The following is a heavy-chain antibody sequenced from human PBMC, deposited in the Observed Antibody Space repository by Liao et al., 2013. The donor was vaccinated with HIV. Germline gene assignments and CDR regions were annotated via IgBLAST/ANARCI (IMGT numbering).Heavy chain of an antibody. CDR1: GGSFSGYY. Sequence: QVQLQQWGAGLLKPSETLSLTCAVYGGSFSGYYWTWIRQPAGKGLEWIGHIYTGMSTTGTTNYNPSLKSRVSISADTSSNHVSLKLTSVTAADTAVYYCARVQWXPAPNWYSDLWGHGTLVIVSS. CDR2: IYTGMSTTGTT. J-gene: IGHJ2*01. CDR3: ARVQWXPAPNWYSDL. D-gene: IGHD1-26*01. V-gene: IGHV4-59*10.